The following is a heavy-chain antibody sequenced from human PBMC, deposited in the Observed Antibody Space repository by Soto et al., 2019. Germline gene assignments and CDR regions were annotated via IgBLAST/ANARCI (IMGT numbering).Heavy chain of an antibody. CDR1: GFTFSSYA. Sequence: GGSLRLSCAASGFTFSSYAMSWVRQAPGKGLEWVSAISGSGGSTYYADSVKGRFTISRDNSKSTLYLQMNSLRAEDTAVYYCATEGGGRANYYYYYGMDVWGQGTTVTVSS. J-gene: IGHJ6*02. CDR3: ATEGGGRANYYYYYGMDV. CDR2: ISGSGGST. V-gene: IGHV3-23*01. D-gene: IGHD2-15*01.